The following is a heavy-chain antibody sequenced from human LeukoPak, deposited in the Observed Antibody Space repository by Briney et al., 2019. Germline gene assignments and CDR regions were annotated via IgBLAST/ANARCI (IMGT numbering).Heavy chain of an antibody. CDR3: ARSMVRGAIGAY. J-gene: IGHJ4*02. CDR1: GGSFSGCY. Sequence: SETLSLTCAVYGGSFSGCYWSWIRQPPGKGLEWIGEINHSGSTNYNPSLKSRVTISVDTSKNQFSLKLSSVTAADTAVYYYARSMVRGAIGAYWGQGTLVTFSS. V-gene: IGHV4-34*01. D-gene: IGHD3-10*01. CDR2: INHSGST.